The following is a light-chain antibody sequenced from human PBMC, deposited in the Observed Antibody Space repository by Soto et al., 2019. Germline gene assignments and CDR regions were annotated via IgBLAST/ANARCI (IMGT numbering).Light chain of an antibody. CDR1: QTIKNN. V-gene: IGKV3D-15*01. CDR2: GAS. CDR3: QQYNNWPRT. Sequence: EIVMTQSPATLSVSPGERATLSCRTSQTIKNNLAWYQQKPGQAPRLLLYGASTRATGIPDRVSGSGSGTEFTLTISSLQSEDFAVYYCQQYNNWPRTFGQGTKVDIK. J-gene: IGKJ1*01.